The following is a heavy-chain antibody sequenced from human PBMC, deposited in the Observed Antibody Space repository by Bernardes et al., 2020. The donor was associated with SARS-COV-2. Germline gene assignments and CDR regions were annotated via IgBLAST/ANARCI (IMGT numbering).Heavy chain of an antibody. J-gene: IGHJ4*02. CDR3: ARGPISSIDY. CDR1: GYTFTHYY. V-gene: IGHV1-2*02. D-gene: IGHD3-10*01. CDR2: INPSSDVT. Sequence: ASVKVSCKASGYTFTHYYIHWVRQAPGYGFEWMGCINPSSDVTNYAQKFPGGVTMTRDTSISTAYMELSSLRADDTTVFYCARGPISSIDYWGQGSLVTVAS.